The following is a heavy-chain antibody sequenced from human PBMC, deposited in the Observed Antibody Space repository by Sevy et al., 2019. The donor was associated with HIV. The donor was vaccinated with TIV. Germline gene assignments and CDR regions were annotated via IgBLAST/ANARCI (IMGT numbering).Heavy chain of an antibody. D-gene: IGHD6-13*01. CDR1: GGSISSYY. V-gene: IGHV4-4*07. CDR3: ARLIAAAGSFDY. Sequence: SETLSLTCTVSGGSISSYYWSWIRQPAGKGLEWIGRIYTSGSTNYNPTLKSRVTMSVDTSKNQFSLKLSSVTAADTAVYYCARLIAAAGSFDYWGQGTLVTVSS. J-gene: IGHJ4*02. CDR2: IYTSGST.